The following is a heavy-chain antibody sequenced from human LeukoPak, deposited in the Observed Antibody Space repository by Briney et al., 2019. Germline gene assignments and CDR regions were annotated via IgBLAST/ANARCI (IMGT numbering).Heavy chain of an antibody. CDR3: ARAVAVAATHLYYYGMDV. CDR1: GYTFTSYD. V-gene: IGHV1-8*01. CDR2: MNPNSGNT. J-gene: IGHJ6*02. Sequence: ASVKVSCKASGYTFTSYDINWVRQATGQGLEWMGWMNPNSGNTGYAQKFQGRVTMTRNTSISTAYMELSSLRSEDTAVYYCARAVAVAATHLYYYGMDVWGQGTTVTVSS. D-gene: IGHD2-15*01.